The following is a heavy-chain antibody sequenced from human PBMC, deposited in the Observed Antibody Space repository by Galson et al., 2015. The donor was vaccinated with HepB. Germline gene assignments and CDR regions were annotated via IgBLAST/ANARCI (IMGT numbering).Heavy chain of an antibody. J-gene: IGHJ3*02. CDR3: AREVVTAITYAFDI. CDR2: ISSRGRTT. CDR1: GFTFSDHY. V-gene: IGHV3-11*04. Sequence: SLRLSCAASGFTFSDHYMDWVRQAPGKGLEWVSYISSRGRTTHYADSVKGRFTISRDNANNSLYLQMNSLRAEDTAVYYCAREVVTAITYAFDIWGQGTMVTVSS. D-gene: IGHD2-21*02.